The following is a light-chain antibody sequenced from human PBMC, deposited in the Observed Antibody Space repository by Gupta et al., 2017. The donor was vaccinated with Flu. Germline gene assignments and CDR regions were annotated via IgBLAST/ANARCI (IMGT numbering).Light chain of an antibody. Sequence: PSSLSASVGDRVTVTCRASQSSSSYLNWYQQKAGKAPKLLIYAASSLQSGVPPRFSGSGSGRDCALTISSLQPEDFATYYCQQSYDIPYTFGQGTKLEIK. CDR2: AAS. V-gene: IGKV1-39*01. CDR3: QQSYDIPYT. CDR1: QSSSSY. J-gene: IGKJ2*01.